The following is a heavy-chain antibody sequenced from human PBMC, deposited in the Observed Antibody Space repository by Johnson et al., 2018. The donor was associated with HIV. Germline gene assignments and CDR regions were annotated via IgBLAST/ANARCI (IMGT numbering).Heavy chain of an antibody. CDR1: RFTFSSYS. V-gene: IGHV3-30*04. CDR3: ARGGGCGGDCYSVYAAFDI. Sequence: QVQLVESGGGVVQPGRSLRLSCAASRFTFSSYSMHWVRQAPGKGLEWVAVISYYGSNKYYADSVKGRFTISRDNSKNTLYLQMNSLRAEDTAVYYCARGGGCGGDCYSVYAAFDIWGQGTMVTVSS. J-gene: IGHJ3*02. D-gene: IGHD2-21*01. CDR2: ISYYGSNK.